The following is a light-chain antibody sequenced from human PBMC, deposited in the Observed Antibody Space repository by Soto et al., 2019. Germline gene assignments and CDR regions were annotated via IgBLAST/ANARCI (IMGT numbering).Light chain of an antibody. CDR2: DAS. CDR1: QSVSNS. J-gene: IGKJ2*01. V-gene: IGKV3-11*01. Sequence: EIVLTQSPATLSLSPGERATLSCRASQSVSNSLTWFQQKPGQAPRLLIYDASNRATDIPARFRGSGSGTDFTLTISSLEPEDFAVYYCQQRRSWPRTFGQGTMLEIK. CDR3: QQRRSWPRT.